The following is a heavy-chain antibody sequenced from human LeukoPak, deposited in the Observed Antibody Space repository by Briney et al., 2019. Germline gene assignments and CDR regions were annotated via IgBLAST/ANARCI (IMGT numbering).Heavy chain of an antibody. D-gene: IGHD3-16*02. J-gene: IGHJ4*02. V-gene: IGHV3-7*01. CDR2: IKQDGSEN. Sequence: PGGSLTLSCTASEFTFSSYWISWVRHAPPQGLEWVAKIKQDGSENYYVESVKGRFTISRDNAKNSLYLRMNSLRAEATAVYYCAREIITFGGVIVRPFDYWGEGTLVTVSS. CDR1: EFTFSSYW. CDR3: AREIITFGGVIVRPFDY.